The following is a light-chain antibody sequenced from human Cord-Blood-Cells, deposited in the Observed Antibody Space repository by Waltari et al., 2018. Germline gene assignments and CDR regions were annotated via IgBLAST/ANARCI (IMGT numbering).Light chain of an antibody. CDR2: KAS. Sequence: DIQMNHSPSTLSASVGYRVTTTCRASQSISSWLAWYQQKPGKAPKLLIYKASSLESGVPSRFSGSGSGTEFTLTISSLQPDDFATYYCKQYNSYSRTFGQGTKVEIK. CDR1: QSISSW. CDR3: KQYNSYSRT. J-gene: IGKJ1*01. V-gene: IGKV1-5*03.